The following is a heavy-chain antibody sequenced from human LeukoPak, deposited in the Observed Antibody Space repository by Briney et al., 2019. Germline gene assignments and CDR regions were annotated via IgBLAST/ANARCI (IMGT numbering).Heavy chain of an antibody. CDR1: GFTFSDYE. D-gene: IGHD3-22*01. J-gene: IGHJ3*02. CDR3: AKEVTPDRSGFDAFEI. Sequence: PGGSLRLSCAASGFTFSDYEMDWVRQAPGKGLEWVSYISSSGNTIYYTDSVKGRFTTSRDNAKNPLYLQMTRLRAPATSVYYCAKEVTPDRSGFDAFEIWGQGKMVTVSS. CDR2: ISSSGNTI. V-gene: IGHV3-48*03.